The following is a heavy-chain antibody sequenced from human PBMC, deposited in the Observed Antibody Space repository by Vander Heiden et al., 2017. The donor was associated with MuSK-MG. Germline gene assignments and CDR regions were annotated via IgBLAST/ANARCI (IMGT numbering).Heavy chain of an antibody. CDR2: ISLSGRK. V-gene: IGHV4-59*01. J-gene: IGHJ5*02. D-gene: IGHD2-2*01. Sequence: QVQLQESGPGLVKPSETLSPTCTVSGGSISSYSWSWIRQPPGKGLEWIGYISLSGRKNDNPARKSRVTISVDTSKNQLSRKLRSVTVAETAVYYYSIAGAAAAQWWFDPWSQGTMVTVFS. CDR3: SIAGAAAAQWWFDP. CDR1: GGSISSYS.